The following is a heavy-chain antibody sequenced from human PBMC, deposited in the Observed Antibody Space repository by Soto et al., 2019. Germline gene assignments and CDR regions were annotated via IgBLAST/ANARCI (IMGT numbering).Heavy chain of an antibody. Sequence: GGSLRLSCAASGFTFSSYAMSWVRQAPGKGLGWVSVISGSGGSTYYADSVKGRFTISRDNSKNTLYLQMNSLRAEDTAVYYCAKHQDSYSWLFDYWGQGTLVTVSS. CDR2: ISGSGGST. CDR1: GFTFSSYA. CDR3: AKHQDSYSWLFDY. J-gene: IGHJ4*02. V-gene: IGHV3-23*01. D-gene: IGHD6-13*01.